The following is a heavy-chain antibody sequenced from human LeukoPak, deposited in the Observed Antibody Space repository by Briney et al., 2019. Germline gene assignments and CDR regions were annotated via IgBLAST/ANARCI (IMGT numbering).Heavy chain of an antibody. CDR2: INHSGST. CDR1: GGSFRGYY. Sequence: SETLSLTCAVYGGSFRGYYWSWIRQPPGQGLEWIGEINHSGSTNYNPSLKSRVTISVDTSKNQFSLKLSSVTAADTAVYYCATGEDYDSSGYWGQGTLVTVSS. D-gene: IGHD3-22*01. CDR3: ATGEDYDSSGY. V-gene: IGHV4-34*01. J-gene: IGHJ4*02.